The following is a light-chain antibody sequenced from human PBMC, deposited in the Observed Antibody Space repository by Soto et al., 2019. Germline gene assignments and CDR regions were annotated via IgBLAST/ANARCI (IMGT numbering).Light chain of an antibody. CDR3: QQRSNSALT. Sequence: LRLSTVRLCLSPGKSVALAGRGSQSVSSYLAWYQQKPGQAPRLLIYDASNRATGIPARFSGSGSGTDFTLTSCSLAPEDVAVYYWQQRSNSALTIGGGTKVDIK. CDR1: QSVSSY. CDR2: DAS. V-gene: IGKV3-11*01. J-gene: IGKJ4*01.